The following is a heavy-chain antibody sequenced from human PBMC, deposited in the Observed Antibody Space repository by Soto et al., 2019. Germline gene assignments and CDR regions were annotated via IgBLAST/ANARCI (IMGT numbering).Heavy chain of an antibody. V-gene: IGHV4-39*01. CDR1: GGSISSSSYY. D-gene: IGHD4-17*01. Sequence: SETLSLTCTVSGGSISSSSYYWGWIRQPPGKGLEWIGSIYYSGSTYYNPSLKSRVTISVDTSKNQFSLKLSSVTAADTAVYYCARLRTTASTFDYWGQGTLVTVSS. CDR2: IYYSGST. CDR3: ARLRTTASTFDY. J-gene: IGHJ4*02.